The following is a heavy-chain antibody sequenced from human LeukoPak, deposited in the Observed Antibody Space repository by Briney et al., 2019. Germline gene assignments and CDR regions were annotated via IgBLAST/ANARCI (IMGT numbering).Heavy chain of an antibody. Sequence: GGSLRLSCAASGFSFTTYGMNWVRQAPGKGLEWVSFINSGGSYIYYADSVRGRFTISRDNAKNSLSLQMNSLRAEDTAVYYCAKTRSSTRDHFYYYNMDVWGKGTTVIVSS. J-gene: IGHJ6*03. CDR3: AKTRSSTRDHFYYYNMDV. V-gene: IGHV3-21*01. CDR2: INSGGSYI. CDR1: GFSFTTYG. D-gene: IGHD3-10*01.